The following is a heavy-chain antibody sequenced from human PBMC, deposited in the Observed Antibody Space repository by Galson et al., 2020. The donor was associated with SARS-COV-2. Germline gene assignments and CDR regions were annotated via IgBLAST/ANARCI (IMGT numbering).Heavy chain of an antibody. CDR1: GGSVRSSGKY. Sequence: SETLSLTCTVPGGSVRSSGKYWVWIRQSPGKGLEYIGSIHYSGSTYSNPSLKSRVTTSVDTSKNQVSLKLSSVTAADTAVYYCARGAYDPLAGHYRDYVMDVWGQGTTFTV. J-gene: IGHJ6*02. V-gene: IGHV4-39*01. D-gene: IGHD3-9*01. CDR2: IHYSGST. CDR3: ARGAYDPLAGHYRDYVMDV.